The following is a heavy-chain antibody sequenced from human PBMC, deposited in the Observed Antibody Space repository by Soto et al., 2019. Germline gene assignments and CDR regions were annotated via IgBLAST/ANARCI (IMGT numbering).Heavy chain of an antibody. J-gene: IGHJ4*02. CDR3: TSHVHTGH. CDR1: GFIFTNYG. Sequence: QVQLVESGGGVVQPGRSLRVSCAASGFIFTNYGMHWVRQAPGKGPEWVAVISSDGSTKYYADSVKGRFTISRDNSKNTLYLQMDSLRAGDAAVYDCTSHVHTGHWGKGTLVTVSS. D-gene: IGHD1-1*01. V-gene: IGHV3-30*03. CDR2: ISSDGSTK.